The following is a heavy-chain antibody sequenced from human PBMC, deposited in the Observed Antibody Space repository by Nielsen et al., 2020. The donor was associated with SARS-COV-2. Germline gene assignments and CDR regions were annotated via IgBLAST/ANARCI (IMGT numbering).Heavy chain of an antibody. CDR2: INHSGST. CDR3: ARGRPVKGSSYYFYYFMDV. D-gene: IGHD6-6*01. V-gene: IGHV4-34*01. J-gene: IGHJ6*03. Sequence: WIRQPPGKGLEWIGEINHSGSTNYNPSLKSRVTISVDTSKNQFSLKLSSVTAADTAVYYCARGRPVKGSSYYFYYFMDVWGKGTTVTVSS.